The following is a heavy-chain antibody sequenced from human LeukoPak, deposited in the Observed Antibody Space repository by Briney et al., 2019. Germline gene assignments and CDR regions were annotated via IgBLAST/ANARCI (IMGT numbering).Heavy chain of an antibody. J-gene: IGHJ4*02. CDR1: GFTFSSYS. CDR2: ISSSSSYI. CDR3: ARDDDILTGYKYYFDY. D-gene: IGHD3-9*01. Sequence: PGGSLRLSGAASGFTFSSYSMNWVRQAPGKGLEWVSSISSSSSYIYYADSVKGRFTISRDNAKNSLYLQMNSLRAEDTAVYYCARDDDILTGYKYYFDYWGQGTLVTVSS. V-gene: IGHV3-21*01.